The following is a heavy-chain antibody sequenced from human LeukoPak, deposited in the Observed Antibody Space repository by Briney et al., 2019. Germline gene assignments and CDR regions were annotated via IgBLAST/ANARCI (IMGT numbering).Heavy chain of an antibody. V-gene: IGHV4-39*01. CDR2: TYYSGST. CDR1: GGSISSSSYY. J-gene: IGHJ6*03. CDR3: ARGDYYDSSGYYYSYYYMDV. Sequence: SETLSLTCTVSGGSISSSSYYWGWIRQPPGKGLEWIGSTYYSGSTYYNPSLKSRVTISVDTSKNQFSLKLSSVTAADTAVYYCARGDYYDSSGYYYSYYYMDVWGKGTTVTVSS. D-gene: IGHD3-22*01.